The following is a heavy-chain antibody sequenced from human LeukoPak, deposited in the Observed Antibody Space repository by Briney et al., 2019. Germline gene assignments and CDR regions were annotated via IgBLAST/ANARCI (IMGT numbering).Heavy chain of an antibody. CDR3: ARYYDFWSGYYGPYYYGMDV. J-gene: IGHJ6*02. CDR1: GYTFTSYG. V-gene: IGHV1-18*01. Sequence: ASVKVSCKASGYTFTSYGISWVRQAPGQGLEWMGWISVYNGNTNYAQKLQGRVTMTTDSSTSTAYMELRSLRSDDTAVYYCARYYDFWSGYYGPYYYGMDVWGQGTTVTVSS. D-gene: IGHD3-3*01. CDR2: ISVYNGNT.